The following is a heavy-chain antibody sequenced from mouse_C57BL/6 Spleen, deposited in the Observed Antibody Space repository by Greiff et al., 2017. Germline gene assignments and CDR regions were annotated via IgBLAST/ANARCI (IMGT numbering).Heavy chain of an antibody. V-gene: IGHV1-61*01. CDR1: GYTFTSSW. D-gene: IGHD2-1*01. J-gene: IGHJ4*01. Sequence: VQLQQPGAELVRPGSSVKLSCKASGYTFTSSWMDWVKQRPGQGLEWIGNIYPSDSDTHYNQKFKDKATLTVDKSSSTAYMQLSSLTSEDSAVYYCARGIYYGNPRAMDYWGQGTSVTVSS. CDR3: ARGIYYGNPRAMDY. CDR2: IYPSDSDT.